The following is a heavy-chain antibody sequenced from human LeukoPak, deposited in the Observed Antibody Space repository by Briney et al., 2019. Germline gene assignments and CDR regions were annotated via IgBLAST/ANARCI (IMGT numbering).Heavy chain of an antibody. D-gene: IGHD3-10*01. Sequence: SETLSLTCTASGGSISSYYWSWIRQPAGKGLEWIGRIYTSGSTNYNPSLKSRVTMSVDTSKNQFSLKLSSVTAADTAVYYCARVSEDGSGSYRYYMDVWGKGTTFTISS. J-gene: IGHJ6*03. CDR3: ARVSEDGSGSYRYYMDV. CDR2: IYTSGST. V-gene: IGHV4-4*07. CDR1: GGSISSYY.